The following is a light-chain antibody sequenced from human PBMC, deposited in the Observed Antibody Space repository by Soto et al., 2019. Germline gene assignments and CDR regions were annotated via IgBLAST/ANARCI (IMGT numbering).Light chain of an antibody. Sequence: EFLLTQSPGTLSLSPGERATLSCRASQSVSSSSLAWYQQKPGQAPRLLIYGASNRATGIPDRFSGSGSGTDFTLTISRLEPEDFAVYFCQQYKNWPPVTFGGGTKVEIK. V-gene: IGKV3-20*01. CDR3: QQYKNWPPVT. J-gene: IGKJ4*01. CDR1: QSVSSSS. CDR2: GAS.